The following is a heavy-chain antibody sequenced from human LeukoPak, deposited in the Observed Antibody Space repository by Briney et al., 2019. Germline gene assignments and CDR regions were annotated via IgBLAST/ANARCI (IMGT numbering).Heavy chain of an antibody. J-gene: IGHJ2*01. D-gene: IGHD3-10*01. V-gene: IGHV3-13*01. CDR2: IGTAGDT. CDR3: ARAPVELLQLGYFDL. Sequence: GGSLRLSCAASGFTFSSYDMHWVRQATGKGLEWVSAIGTAGDTYYPGSVKGRFTISREIAKNSLYLQMNSLRAGDTAVYYCARAPVELLQLGYFDLWGRGTLVTVSS. CDR1: GFTFSSYD.